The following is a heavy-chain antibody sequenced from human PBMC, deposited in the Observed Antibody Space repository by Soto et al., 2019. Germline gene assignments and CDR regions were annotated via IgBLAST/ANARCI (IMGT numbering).Heavy chain of an antibody. CDR3: ATHAGYTIRWHYFDD. J-gene: IGHJ4*02. CDR2: ISGRGGST. D-gene: IGHD6-13*01. V-gene: IGHV3-23*01. Sequence: GGSLRLSCAASGFTFSSYAMSWVRQAPGKGLEWVSAISGRGGSTYYADSVKGRFTISRDNSKTTLYLQWSSLKASDTAMYYCATHAGYTIRWHYFDDWGQGTQVTVTS. CDR1: GFTFSSYA.